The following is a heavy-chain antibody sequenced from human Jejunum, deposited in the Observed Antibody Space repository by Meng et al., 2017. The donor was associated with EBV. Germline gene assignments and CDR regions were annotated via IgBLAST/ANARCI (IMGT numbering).Heavy chain of an antibody. CDR2: FSHSGVT. Sequence: QVQPQQWGAGLLTPSETLSLTCDVYGGSFTHYYWTWVRQPPGKGLEWIGEFSHSGVTNYNPSLKRRLTISADTSENQFSLKVTSVTAADTAVYYCARGNFYYGMDVRRPGTTVIVS. V-gene: IGHV4-34*02. CDR3: ARGNFYYGMDV. CDR1: GGSFTHYY. J-gene: IGHJ6*02.